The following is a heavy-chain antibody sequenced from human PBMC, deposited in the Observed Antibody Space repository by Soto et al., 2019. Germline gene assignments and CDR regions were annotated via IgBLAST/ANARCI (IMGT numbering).Heavy chain of an antibody. Sequence: VKVSCKASGYTFNSYKMQWVRQAPGQGLEWMGVINPSSGSTNYAQKFQGRVIMTRDTSTNTVYMELSTLRAEDTAVYYCAKDHGTYGPNWIDSWGQGTLVTVS. J-gene: IGHJ5*01. CDR3: AKDHGTYGPNWIDS. CDR1: GYTFNSYK. V-gene: IGHV1-46*02. CDR2: INPSSGST. D-gene: IGHD3-10*01.